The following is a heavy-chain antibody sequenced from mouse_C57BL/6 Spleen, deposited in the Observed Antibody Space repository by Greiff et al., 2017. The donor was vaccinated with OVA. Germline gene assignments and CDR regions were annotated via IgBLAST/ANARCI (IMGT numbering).Heavy chain of an antibody. J-gene: IGHJ2*01. CDR3: VRELRLLYYFDY. Sequence: DVMLVESGGGLVQPKGSLKLSCAASGFTFNTYAMHWVRQAPGKGLEWVARIRSKSSNYATYYADSVKDRFTISRDDSQSMLYLQMNNLKTEDTAMYYCVRELRLLYYFDYWGQGTTLTVSS. CDR1: GFTFNTYA. D-gene: IGHD3-2*02. V-gene: IGHV10-3*01. CDR2: IRSKSSNYAT.